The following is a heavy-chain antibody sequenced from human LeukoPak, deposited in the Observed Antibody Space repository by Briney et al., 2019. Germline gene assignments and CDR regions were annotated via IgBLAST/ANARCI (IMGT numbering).Heavy chain of an antibody. CDR1: GYTFTSYY. CDR3: ARAWDTAMSSDY. D-gene: IGHD5-18*01. CDR2: INPNSGGT. Sequence: ASVKVSCKASGYTFTSYYMHWVRQAPGQGLEWMGWINPNSGGTNYAQKFQGWVTMTRDTSISTAYMELSRLRSDDTAVYYCARAWDTAMSSDYWGQGTLVTVSS. V-gene: IGHV1-2*04. J-gene: IGHJ4*02.